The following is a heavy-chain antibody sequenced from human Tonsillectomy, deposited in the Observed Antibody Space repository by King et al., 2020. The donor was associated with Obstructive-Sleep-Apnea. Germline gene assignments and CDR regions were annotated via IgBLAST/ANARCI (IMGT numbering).Heavy chain of an antibody. Sequence: QLVQSGAEVKKPGESLRISCKGSGFSFTSYWITWVRQIPGKGLEWMGRIDPSDSYTNYSPSFQGHVTFSADKSISTAYLQWSSLKASDTAIYFCARHDTSSNYYGCDSWGQGTLVTVSS. CDR2: IDPSDSYT. J-gene: IGHJ4*02. CDR1: GFSFTSYW. V-gene: IGHV5-10-1*01. CDR3: ARHDTSSNYYGCDS. D-gene: IGHD4-11*01.